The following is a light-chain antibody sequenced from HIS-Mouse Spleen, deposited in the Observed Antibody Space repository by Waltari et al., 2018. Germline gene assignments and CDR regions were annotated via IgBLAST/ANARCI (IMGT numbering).Light chain of an antibody. J-gene: IGLJ2*01. CDR2: EDS. Sequence: SYELTKPPSVSVSPGQTDRITCTGDALPKKYAYWYQQKSGQAPVLVIYEDSKRPSGIPERFSGSSSGTMATLTISGAQVEDEADYYCYSTDSSGNHRVFGGGTKLTVL. V-gene: IGLV3-10*01. CDR1: ALPKKY. CDR3: YSTDSSGNHRV.